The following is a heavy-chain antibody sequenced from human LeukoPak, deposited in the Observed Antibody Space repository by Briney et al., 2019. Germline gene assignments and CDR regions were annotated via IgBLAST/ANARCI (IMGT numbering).Heavy chain of an antibody. CDR3: ARDVAAVAGDYFDY. CDR2: ISYDGSNK. D-gene: IGHD6-19*01. J-gene: IGHJ4*02. V-gene: IGHV3-30*04. Sequence: GGSLRLSCAASGFTFSSYAMHWVRQAPGKGLEWVAVISYDGSNKYYADSVKGRFTISRDNSKNTLYLQMNSLRAEDTAVYYCARDVAAVAGDYFDYWGQGTLVTVSS. CDR1: GFTFSSYA.